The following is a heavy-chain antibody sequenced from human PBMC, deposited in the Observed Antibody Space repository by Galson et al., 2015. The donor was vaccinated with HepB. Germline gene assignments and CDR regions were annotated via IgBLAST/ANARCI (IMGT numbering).Heavy chain of an antibody. CDR2: INAGNGNT. V-gene: IGHV1-3*01. Sequence: QSGAEVKKPGESLKVSCKASGYTFTSYAMHWVRQAPGQRLEWMGWINAGNGNTKYSQKFQGRVTITRDTSASTAYMELSSLRSEDTAVYYCARDFTAAADPGDYFDYWGQGTLVTVSS. CDR1: GYTFTSYA. J-gene: IGHJ4*02. CDR3: ARDFTAAADPGDYFDY. D-gene: IGHD6-13*01.